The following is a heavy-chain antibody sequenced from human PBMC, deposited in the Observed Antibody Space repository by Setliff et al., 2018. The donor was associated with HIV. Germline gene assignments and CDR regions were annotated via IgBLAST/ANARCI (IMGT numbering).Heavy chain of an antibody. D-gene: IGHD5-12*01. V-gene: IGHV4-59*01. CDR3: ARGDGYRGNDAYYDSGRDV. CDR2: IYNSGYT. CDR1: GAPISSYY. Sequence: SETLSLTCKVSGAPISSYYWNWIRQPQGKGLEWIGYIYNSGYTNYKPSIKSRVTIALYTSKNQFSLNLRSVTAADTAVYYCARGDGYRGNDAYYDSGRDVWGQGITVTVAS. J-gene: IGHJ6*02.